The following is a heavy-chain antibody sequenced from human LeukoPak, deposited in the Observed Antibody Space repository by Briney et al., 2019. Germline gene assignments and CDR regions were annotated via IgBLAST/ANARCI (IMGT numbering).Heavy chain of an antibody. J-gene: IGHJ4*02. Sequence: SETLSLTCTVSGDSISSSSYYWGWIRQPPGKGLEWIASIYHSGSTYYNPSLKSRVTISVDTSKNHFSLMLNSVSAADTAVYHCERHVPHENGNKRGFEHWGQGTLVTVSS. CDR1: GDSISSSSYY. D-gene: IGHD2/OR15-2a*01. CDR2: IYHSGST. V-gene: IGHV4-39*01. CDR3: ERHVPHENGNKRGFEH.